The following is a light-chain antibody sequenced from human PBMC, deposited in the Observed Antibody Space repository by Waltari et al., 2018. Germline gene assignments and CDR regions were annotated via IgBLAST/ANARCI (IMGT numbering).Light chain of an antibody. CDR2: DDN. J-gene: IGLJ2*01. CDR3: YSKDTDGGSQGK. Sequence: YDLTQPPSVSVSPGQTAAIARSGSGLPKQYTFWYQQKSGQAPVLVMYDDNKRPSGIPGRFSGSSAGTVATLTITGAQVDDEADYYCYSKDTDGGSQGKIGGGTKLTVL. CDR1: GLPKQY. V-gene: IGLV3-10*01.